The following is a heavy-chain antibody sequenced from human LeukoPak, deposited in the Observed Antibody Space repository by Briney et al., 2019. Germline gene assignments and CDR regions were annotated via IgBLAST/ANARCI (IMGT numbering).Heavy chain of an antibody. D-gene: IGHD2-15*01. V-gene: IGHV3-23*01. CDR3: AKPVVAAHTAYNWFDP. Sequence: PGGSLRLSCAASGFTFSSYGMSWVRQAPGKGLEWVSAISGSGGSTYYADSVKGRFTISRDNSKNTLYLQMNSLRAEDTAVYYCAKPVVAAHTAYNWFDPWGQGTLVTVSS. CDR1: GFTFSSYG. CDR2: ISGSGGST. J-gene: IGHJ5*02.